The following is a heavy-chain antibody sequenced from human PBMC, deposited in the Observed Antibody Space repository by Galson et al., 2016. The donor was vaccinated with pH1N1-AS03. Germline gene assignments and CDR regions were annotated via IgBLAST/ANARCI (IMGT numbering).Heavy chain of an antibody. V-gene: IGHV3-30*01. Sequence: SLRLSCAASGFTFSSYAMHWVRQAPGKGLAWVAVISYDGTNKYYADSVKVRFTISRDNSKNTLYLQMNSLRVEDTAVYYCVADFDYWGQGTLVTVSS. CDR2: ISYDGTNK. J-gene: IGHJ4*02. D-gene: IGHD6-13*01. CDR3: VADFDY. CDR1: GFTFSSYA.